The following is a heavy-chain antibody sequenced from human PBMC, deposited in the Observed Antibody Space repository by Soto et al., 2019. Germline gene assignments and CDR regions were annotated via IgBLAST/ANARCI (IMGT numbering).Heavy chain of an antibody. D-gene: IGHD3-10*01. V-gene: IGHV4-59*08. CDR2: VYYNGGS. J-gene: IGHJ6*02. CDR3: VSQGIGNLHGLVDV. CDR1: GGSIDGYN. Sequence: QVQLQESGPGLVKPSETLSLTCTVSGGSIDGYNCAWIRQPPGKSLEWVGYVYYNGGSRYNPSLESRVTLSMDTSKSQFSLQLRSVTAADTAVYYCVSQGIGNLHGLVDVWGRGTTVTVSS.